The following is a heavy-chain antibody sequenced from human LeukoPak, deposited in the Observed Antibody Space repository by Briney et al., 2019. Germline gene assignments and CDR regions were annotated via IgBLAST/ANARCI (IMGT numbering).Heavy chain of an antibody. J-gene: IGHJ4*02. Sequence: SETLSLTCDVSDYSISSGYDWGWIRQPPGKGLECIGSIFHSGNTYYNPSLKSRVTISVDTSKNQFSLNLSSMTAADTAVYYCARVKHNVGWYGDHFDYWGQGTLVTVSS. CDR2: IFHSGNT. D-gene: IGHD6-19*01. CDR1: DYSISSGYD. V-gene: IGHV4-38-2*01. CDR3: ARVKHNVGWYGDHFDY.